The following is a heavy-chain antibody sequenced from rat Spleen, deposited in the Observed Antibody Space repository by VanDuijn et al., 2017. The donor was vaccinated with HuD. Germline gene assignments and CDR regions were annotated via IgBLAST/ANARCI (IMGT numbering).Heavy chain of an antibody. CDR1: GFTFGDYY. CDR3: TRRYYYSGGYYFDY. J-gene: IGHJ2*01. V-gene: IGHV5-22*01. CDR2: ISYEGSGT. D-gene: IGHD1-1*01. Sequence: EVQLVESGGGLVQPGRSMKLSCAASGFTFGDYYMAWVRQAPKKGLEWVASISYEGSGTYYGDSVKGRFTISRDNAKSTLYLQMNSLRSEDTATYYCTRRYYYSGGYYFDYWGQGVMVTVSS.